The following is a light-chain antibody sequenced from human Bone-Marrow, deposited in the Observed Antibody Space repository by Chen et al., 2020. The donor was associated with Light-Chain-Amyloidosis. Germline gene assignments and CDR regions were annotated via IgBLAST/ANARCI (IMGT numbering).Light chain of an antibody. J-gene: IGKJ1*01. V-gene: IGKV3-15*01. Sequence: EIVMTQSPATLSVSPGERATLSCRPSQRVSSSLAWYQQKPGQAPRLLIYGASTRATGIPARCSGSGSGTEFTLTISSLQSEDFAVYYCQQYNNWPPWTFGQGTKVEIK. CDR1: QRVSSS. CDR3: QQYNNWPPWT. CDR2: GAS.